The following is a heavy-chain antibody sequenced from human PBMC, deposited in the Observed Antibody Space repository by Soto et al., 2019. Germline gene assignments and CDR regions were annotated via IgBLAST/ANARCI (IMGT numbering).Heavy chain of an antibody. D-gene: IGHD1-26*01. V-gene: IGHV1-18*01. CDR1: GYNFNSYV. J-gene: IGHJ5*02. Sequence: ASVKVSCKTSGYNFNSYVINWLRQAPGQGLEWMGWFRLHDNYENYAQNYQGRVSMTTDASTNTAFMELRILRSDDTAIYYCARRDFQSIGSYFRFDPWGPGTPVTVSS. CDR3: ARRDFQSIGSYFRFDP. CDR2: FRLHDNYE.